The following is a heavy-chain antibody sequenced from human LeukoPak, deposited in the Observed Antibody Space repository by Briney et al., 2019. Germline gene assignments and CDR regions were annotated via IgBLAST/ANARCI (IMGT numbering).Heavy chain of an antibody. CDR2: IYTSGST. CDR1: GGSISSYY. V-gene: IGHV4-4*07. D-gene: IGHD3-10*01. J-gene: IGHJ5*02. Sequence: SETLSLTCTVSGGSISSYYWSWIRQPAGKGLEWIGRIYTSGSTNYNPSLKSRVTMSVDTSKNQFSLKLSSVTAADTAVYYCARVLSDYYGSGSYHHTPFDPWGQGTLVTVSS. CDR3: ARVLSDYYGSGSYHHTPFDP.